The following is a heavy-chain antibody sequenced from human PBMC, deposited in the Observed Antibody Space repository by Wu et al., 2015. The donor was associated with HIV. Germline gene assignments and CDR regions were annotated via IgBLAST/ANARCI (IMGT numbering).Heavy chain of an antibody. Sequence: QVQLVQSGAEVKKPGASVKVSCKASGYTFTGYYMHWVRQAPGQGLEWMGWINPNSGGTNYAQKFQGRVTMTRDTSISTAYMELSRLRSDDTAVYYCARDGGEGQQLVLHYYYYMDVVGQRGPRVTVSS. CDR1: GYTFTGYY. D-gene: IGHD6-13*01. CDR3: ARDGGEGQQLVLHYYYYMDV. J-gene: IGHJ6*03. V-gene: IGHV1-2*02. CDR2: INPNSGGT.